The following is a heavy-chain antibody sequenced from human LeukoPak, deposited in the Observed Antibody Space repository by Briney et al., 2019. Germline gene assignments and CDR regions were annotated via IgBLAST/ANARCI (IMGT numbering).Heavy chain of an antibody. D-gene: IGHD3-10*01. J-gene: IGHJ4*02. Sequence: SETLSLTCTVYGGSISSYYWSWIRQPAGKGLEWIGRIYTSGSTNYNPSLKSRVTMSVDTSKNQFSLKLSSVTAADTAVYFCARAYYYGSGTYPAAFDSWGQGTLVTVSS. CDR2: IYTSGST. V-gene: IGHV4-4*07. CDR3: ARAYYYGSGTYPAAFDS. CDR1: GGSISSYY.